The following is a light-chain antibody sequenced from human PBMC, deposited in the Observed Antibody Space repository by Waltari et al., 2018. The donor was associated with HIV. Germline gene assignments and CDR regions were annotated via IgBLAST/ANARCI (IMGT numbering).Light chain of an antibody. Sequence: QSVLTQPPSVSGAPGQRVTISCTGSSSNIGAGNDVHWYQLLPGTAPKLRIYANRKRPSGVPDRCSGSKSGTSASLAITGLQAEDEADYFCQSFDSSLSGSRVFGGGTKLTVL. CDR2: ANR. CDR3: QSFDSSLSGSRV. CDR1: SSNIGAGND. J-gene: IGLJ3*02. V-gene: IGLV1-40*01.